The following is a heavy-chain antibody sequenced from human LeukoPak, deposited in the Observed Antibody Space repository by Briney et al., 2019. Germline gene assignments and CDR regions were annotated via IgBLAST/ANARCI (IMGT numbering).Heavy chain of an antibody. CDR1: GFTFSSYN. D-gene: IGHD3-9*01. Sequence: PGGSLRLSCAASGFTFSSYNMNWVRQAPGKGLVWVSRINSDGSSTSYADSVKGRFTISRDNAKNTLYLQMNSLRAEDTAVYYCARAHYDILTGYSAIFDYWGQGTLVTVSS. CDR3: ARAHYDILTGYSAIFDY. CDR2: INSDGSST. V-gene: IGHV3-74*01. J-gene: IGHJ4*02.